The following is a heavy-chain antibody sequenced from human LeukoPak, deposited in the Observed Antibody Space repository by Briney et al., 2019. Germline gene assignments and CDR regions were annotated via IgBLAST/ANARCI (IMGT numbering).Heavy chain of an antibody. J-gene: IGHJ4*02. CDR1: GFTFSSYG. D-gene: IGHD6-13*01. V-gene: IGHV3-30*18. CDR2: ISYDGSNK. Sequence: PGGSLRLSCAASGFTFSSYGMHWVRQAPGKGLEWVAVISYDGSNKYYADSVKGRFTISRDNSKNTLYLQMNSLRAEDTAVYYCAKGWAYSSSFIDYWGQGTLVTVSS. CDR3: AKGWAYSSSFIDY.